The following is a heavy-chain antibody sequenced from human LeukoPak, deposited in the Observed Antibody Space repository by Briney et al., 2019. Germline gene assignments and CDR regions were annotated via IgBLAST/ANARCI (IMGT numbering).Heavy chain of an antibody. V-gene: IGHV1-2*06. Sequence: ASVKVSCKASGYTFTGYYMHWVRQAPGQGLEWMGRINPNSGGTNYAQKFQGRVTMTRDTSISTAYMELSRLRSDDTAVYYCTRASYYYDSSGYSYYFDYWGQGTLVTVSS. D-gene: IGHD3-22*01. CDR2: INPNSGGT. CDR3: TRASYYYDSSGYSYYFDY. J-gene: IGHJ4*02. CDR1: GYTFTGYY.